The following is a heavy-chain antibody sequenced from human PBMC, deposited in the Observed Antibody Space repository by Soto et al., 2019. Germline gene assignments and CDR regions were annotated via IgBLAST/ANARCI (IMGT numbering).Heavy chain of an antibody. V-gene: IGHV4-30-4*01. CDR3: ASFITIFGVVNDY. J-gene: IGHJ4*02. D-gene: IGHD3-3*01. CDR2: IYYSGST. Sequence: VRASETLSLTCTVSGGSISSGDYYWSWIRQPPGKGLEWIGYIYYSGSTYYNPSLKSRVTISVDTSKNQFSLKLSSVTAADTAVYYCASFITIFGVVNDYWGQGTLVTVSS. CDR1: GGSISSGDYY.